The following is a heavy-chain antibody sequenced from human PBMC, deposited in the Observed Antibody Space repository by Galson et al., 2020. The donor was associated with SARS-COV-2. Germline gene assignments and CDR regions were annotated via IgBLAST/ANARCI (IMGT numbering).Heavy chain of an antibody. CDR3: AKGAQAVAGVFDY. J-gene: IGHJ4*02. Sequence: GGSLRLSCAASGFTFSSYGMHWVRQAPGKGLEWVAVISYDGSNKYYADSVKGRFTISRDNSKNTLYLQMSSLRAEDTAVYYCAKGAQAVAGVFDYWGQGTLVTVSS. CDR2: ISYDGSNK. D-gene: IGHD6-19*01. V-gene: IGHV3-30*18. CDR1: GFTFSSYG.